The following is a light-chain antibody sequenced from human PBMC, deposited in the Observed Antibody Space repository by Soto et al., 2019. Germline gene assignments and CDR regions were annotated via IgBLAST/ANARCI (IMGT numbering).Light chain of an antibody. CDR3: QQYSGYSLFT. CDR2: DDS. V-gene: IGKV1-5*01. CDR1: ESISGW. Sequence: DIQMTQSPSTLSASVGDRGTITCRASESISGWLAWYQQRPGKAPKLLIYDDSSLESGVPSRFSGSGSGTEFTLTIDGLQPDDFATYYCQQYSGYSLFTFGPGTKVDIK. J-gene: IGKJ3*01.